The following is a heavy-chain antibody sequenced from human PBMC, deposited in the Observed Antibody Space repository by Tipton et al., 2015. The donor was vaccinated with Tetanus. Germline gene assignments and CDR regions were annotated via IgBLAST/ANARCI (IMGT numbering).Heavy chain of an antibody. Sequence: QVQLVQSGAEVKKPGASVKVSCKASGYNFLTHGISWLRQAPGEGPEWMGWISPYNGNTKYAEKYQGRVRLTTDTPTNTAHMELRSLRSDDTAVYFCAREMQFLEWFSSSWFDSWGQGTLVIVSS. D-gene: IGHD3-3*01. V-gene: IGHV1-18*01. CDR3: AREMQFLEWFSSSWFDS. CDR2: ISPYNGNT. J-gene: IGHJ5*01. CDR1: GYNFLTHG.